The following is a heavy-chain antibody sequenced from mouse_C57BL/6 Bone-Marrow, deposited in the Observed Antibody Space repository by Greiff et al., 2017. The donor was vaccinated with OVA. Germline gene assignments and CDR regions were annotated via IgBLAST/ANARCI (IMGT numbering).Heavy chain of an antibody. D-gene: IGHD1-1*01. CDR2: IYPGDGDT. CDR3: ARYYYGSSWGFAY. Sequence: QVQLQQSGPELVKPGASVKISCKASGYAFSSSWMNWVKQRPGKGLEWIGRIYPGDGDTNYNGKFKGKATLTADKSSSTAYMQLSSLTSEDSAVYFGARYYYGSSWGFAYWGQGTLVTVSA. J-gene: IGHJ3*01. V-gene: IGHV1-82*01. CDR1: GYAFSSSW.